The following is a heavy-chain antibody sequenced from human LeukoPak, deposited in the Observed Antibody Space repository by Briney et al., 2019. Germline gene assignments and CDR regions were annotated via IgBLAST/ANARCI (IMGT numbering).Heavy chain of an antibody. D-gene: IGHD6-13*01. Sequence: GGSLRLSCAASGFTFSSYAMHWVRQAPGKGLEWVAVISYDGSNKYYADSVKGRFTISRDDSKNTLYLQMNSLRAEDTAVYYCARDYGQLVLYYYYGMDVWGQGTTVTVSS. V-gene: IGHV3-30-3*01. CDR3: ARDYGQLVLYYYYGMDV. J-gene: IGHJ6*02. CDR1: GFTFSSYA. CDR2: ISYDGSNK.